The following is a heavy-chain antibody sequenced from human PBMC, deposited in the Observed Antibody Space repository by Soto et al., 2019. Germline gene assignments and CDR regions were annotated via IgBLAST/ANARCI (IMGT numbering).Heavy chain of an antibody. V-gene: IGHV4-59*08. CDR3: ARRSSSWYVHFDY. CDR2: IYYSGST. CDR1: GGSISSYY. D-gene: IGHD6-13*01. Sequence: SETLSLTCTVSGGSISSYYWSWIRQPPGKGLEWIWYIYYSGSTNYNPSLKSRVTISVDTSKSQFSLKLSSVTAADTAVYYCARRSSSWYVHFDYWGQGTLVTVSS. J-gene: IGHJ4*02.